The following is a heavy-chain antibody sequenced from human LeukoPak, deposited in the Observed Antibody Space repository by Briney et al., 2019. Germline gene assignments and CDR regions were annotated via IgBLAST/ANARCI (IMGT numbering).Heavy chain of an antibody. Sequence: GRSLTPACAVATLTSATSCISWVRPAPGKGLEWVSAFSASGGGAYYADSVKGRFNIARDNSKNTLSLQVDSLRAEDTAVYYCAKGYRSSSSLQYTFDIWGQGTMVTVSS. J-gene: IGHJ3*02. V-gene: IGHV3-23*01. CDR1: TLTSATSC. CDR2: FSASGGGA. D-gene: IGHD6-6*01. CDR3: AKGYRSSSSLQYTFDI.